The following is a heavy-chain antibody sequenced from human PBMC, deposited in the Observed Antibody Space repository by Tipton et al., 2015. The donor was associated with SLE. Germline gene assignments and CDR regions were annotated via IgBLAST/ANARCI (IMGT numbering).Heavy chain of an antibody. V-gene: IGHV4-39*02. D-gene: IGHD3-10*01. CDR3: ARDLGSGSGNYFFDS. J-gene: IGHJ4*02. Sequence: TLSLTCSVSGVSISTSRYYWGWIRQSPGQGLEWVGSLYAGGSTYFHPSLKSRASISADASKNHFSLKLTSVTAADTAVYYCARDLGSGSGNYFFDSWGQGTLVTVSS. CDR1: GVSISTSRYY. CDR2: LYAGGST.